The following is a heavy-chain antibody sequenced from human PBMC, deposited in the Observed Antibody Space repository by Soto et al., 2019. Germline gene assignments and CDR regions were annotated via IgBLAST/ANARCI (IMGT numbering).Heavy chain of an antibody. CDR3: AREGSYSSSSDFDY. D-gene: IGHD6-6*01. Sequence: QVQLVQSGAEVKKPGASVKVSCKASGYTFTGYYMHWVRQAPGQGLEWMGWINPNSGGTNYAQKFQGWVTMTRDTSLSTAYMELTRLRSDDTAVYYCAREGSYSSSSDFDYWGQGTLVTVSS. CDR1: GYTFTGYY. V-gene: IGHV1-2*04. CDR2: INPNSGGT. J-gene: IGHJ4*02.